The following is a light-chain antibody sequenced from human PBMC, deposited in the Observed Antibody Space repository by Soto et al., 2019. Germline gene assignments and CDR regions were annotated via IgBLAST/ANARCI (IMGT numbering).Light chain of an antibody. Sequence: QSVLTQPPSASGTPGQRVTISCSGSSSNIGSNTVNWYQQLPGTAPKLLIYSNNQRPSGVPDRFSGSKSGTSASLTISVLQFEDEADYYCAAWDDSLNGLYVFGTGTKVTVL. CDR1: SSNIGSNT. CDR3: AAWDDSLNGLYV. CDR2: SNN. J-gene: IGLJ1*01. V-gene: IGLV1-44*01.